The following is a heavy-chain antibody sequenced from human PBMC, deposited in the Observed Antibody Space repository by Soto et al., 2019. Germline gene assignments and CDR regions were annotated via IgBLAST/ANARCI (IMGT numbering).Heavy chain of an antibody. V-gene: IGHV3-30*18. Sequence: QVQLVESGGGVVQPGRSLRLSCAASGFTFSSYGMHWVRQAPGKGLEWVAVISYDGSNKYYADSVKGRFIISRENSKNTLYLQMNSLRAEDTAVYYCAKIFSPLTTAAWGDYWGQGTLVTVSS. J-gene: IGHJ4*02. CDR1: GFTFSSYG. D-gene: IGHD3-9*01. CDR3: AKIFSPLTTAAWGDY. CDR2: ISYDGSNK.